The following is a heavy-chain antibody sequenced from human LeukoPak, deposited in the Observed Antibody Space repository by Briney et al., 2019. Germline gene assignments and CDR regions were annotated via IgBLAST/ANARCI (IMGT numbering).Heavy chain of an antibody. J-gene: IGHJ4*02. CDR3: ARVLLWFGDLTYFDY. D-gene: IGHD3-10*01. CDR1: GGTFSSYA. Sequence: VASVKVSCKASGGTFSSYAISWVRQAPGQGLEWMGGIIPIFGTANYAQKFQGRVTITADESTSTAYMELSSLRSEDTAVYYCARVLLWFGDLTYFDYWGQGTLVTVSS. V-gene: IGHV1-69*13. CDR2: IIPIFGTA.